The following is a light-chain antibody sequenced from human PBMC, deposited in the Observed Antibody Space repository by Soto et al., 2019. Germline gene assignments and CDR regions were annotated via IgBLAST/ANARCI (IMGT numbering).Light chain of an antibody. Sequence: QSALTQPASVSGSPGQSITISCTGTSSDVGGHNSVSWYRQDPGKAPKLMIYDVSNRPSGVSDRFSGSKSGNTASLTISGLQIEDEADYHCSSFKSSVTYVFGTGTKVTVL. CDR1: SSDVGGHNS. J-gene: IGLJ1*01. CDR3: SSFKSSVTYV. V-gene: IGLV2-14*01. CDR2: DVS.